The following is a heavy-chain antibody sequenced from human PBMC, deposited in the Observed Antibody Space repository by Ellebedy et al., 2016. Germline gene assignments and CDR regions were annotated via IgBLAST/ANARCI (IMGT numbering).Heavy chain of an antibody. CDR2: IIHSGFT. V-gene: IGHV4-34*12. J-gene: IGHJ5*02. D-gene: IGHD3-10*01. CDR1: GGSFSGYY. CDR3: ARIPAGSRGSALNWFDP. Sequence: ASETLSLTCAVYGGSFSGYYWSWIRQPPGKGLEWIGEIIHSGFTNSNPSLKSRVTISVETSKNQFSLKLSSVTAADTAVYYCARIPAGSRGSALNWFDPWGQGTLVTVSS.